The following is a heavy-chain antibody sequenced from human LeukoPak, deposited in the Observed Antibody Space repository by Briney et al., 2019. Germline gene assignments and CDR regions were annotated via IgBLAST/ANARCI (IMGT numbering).Heavy chain of an antibody. CDR1: GGSISSSSYY. Sequence: SETLSLTCTVSGGSISSSSYYWGWIRQPPGKGLEWIGSIYYSGSTYYNPSLKSRVTISVDTSKNQFSLKLSSVTAADTAVYYCARYDYGDNNWFDPWGQGTLVTVSS. V-gene: IGHV4-39*01. CDR3: ARYDYGDNNWFDP. CDR2: IYYSGST. D-gene: IGHD4-17*01. J-gene: IGHJ5*02.